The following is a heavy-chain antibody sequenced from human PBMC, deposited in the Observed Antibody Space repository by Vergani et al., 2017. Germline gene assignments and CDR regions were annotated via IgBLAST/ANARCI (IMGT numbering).Heavy chain of an antibody. CDR1: GDSVISTDYH. D-gene: IGHD2-15*01. J-gene: IGHJ4*02. Sequence: QVQLQESGPGLVKPSETLSLTCTVSGDSVISTDYHWGWIRQPPGKGLEWIGSMDYSGSTSYNPSLESLMSISFETPKNHFSLRLTSVTAADTAVYYCASKRGACRAAFCHSYDFWGPGTLVGVSS. V-gene: IGHV4-39*01. CDR3: ASKRGACRAAFCHSYDF. CDR2: MDYSGST.